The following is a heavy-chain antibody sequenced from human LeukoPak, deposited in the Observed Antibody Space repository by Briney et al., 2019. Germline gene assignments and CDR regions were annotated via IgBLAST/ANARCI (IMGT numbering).Heavy chain of an antibody. V-gene: IGHV3-48*04. CDR2: ISSSGSTI. CDR3: ATKYSSSWVFDY. J-gene: IGHJ4*02. Sequence: GGSLRLSCAASGFTSSSYSMNWVRQAPGKGLEWVSYISSSGSTIYYADSVKDRFTISRDNAKNSLYLQMNSLRAEDTAVYYCATKYSSSWVFDYWGQGTLVTVSS. CDR1: GFTSSSYS. D-gene: IGHD6-13*01.